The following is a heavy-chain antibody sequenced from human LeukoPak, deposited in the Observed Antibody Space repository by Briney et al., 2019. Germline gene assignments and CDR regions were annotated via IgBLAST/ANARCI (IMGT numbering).Heavy chain of an antibody. V-gene: IGHV3-11*04. D-gene: IGHD1-7*01. CDR3: ARDRIEGKLELPGY. CDR1: GFTFSDYY. Sequence: GGSLRLSCAASGFTFSDYYMSWIRQAPGKGLEWVSYISSSGSTIYYADSVKGRFTISRDNSKNTLYLQMNSLRAEDTAVYYCARDRIEGKLELPGYWGQGTLVTVSS. CDR2: ISSSGSTI. J-gene: IGHJ4*02.